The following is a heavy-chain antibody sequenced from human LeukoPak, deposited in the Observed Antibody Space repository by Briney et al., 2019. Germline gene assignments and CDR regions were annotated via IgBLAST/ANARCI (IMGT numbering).Heavy chain of an antibody. V-gene: IGHV3-48*03. J-gene: IGHJ3*02. Sequence: TGGSLRLSCAASGFTFSSYEMNWVRQGPGKGLEWVSYISSSGTTKYYADSAKGRFTLSRDNAKKSLSLQMNSLRAEDTAIYYCARSNRDAFDMWGQGTVVTVSS. CDR1: GFTFSSYE. D-gene: IGHD2/OR15-2a*01. CDR2: ISSSGTTK. CDR3: ARSNRDAFDM.